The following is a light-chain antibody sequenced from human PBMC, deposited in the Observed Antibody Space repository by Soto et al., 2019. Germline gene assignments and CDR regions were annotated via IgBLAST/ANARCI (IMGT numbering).Light chain of an antibody. V-gene: IGKV3-20*01. CDR2: GAS. J-gene: IGKJ1*01. CDR3: QQYGSSPRT. CDR1: QSVSSSY. Sequence: EIALTQSPGTLSLSPGERATLSCRASQSVSSSYLAWYQQEPGQAPRLLIYGASSRATGIPDRFSGSGSGTDCTLTISRLEPEDFAVYYCQQYGSSPRTFGQGTKVEIK.